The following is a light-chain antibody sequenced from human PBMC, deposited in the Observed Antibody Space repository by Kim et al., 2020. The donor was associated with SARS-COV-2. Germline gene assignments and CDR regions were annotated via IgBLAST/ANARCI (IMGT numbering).Light chain of an antibody. CDR1: QGIQNY. Sequence: DIQMTQSPSSLSASVGDRVTITCRASQGIQNYLAWYQHKPGKVPKLLMYAGSTLQSGVSSRFSGSGSGTDFILNISSLQPEDVATYYCQKYLSAPWTFGQGTKVDIK. CDR3: QKYLSAPWT. J-gene: IGKJ1*01. V-gene: IGKV1-27*01. CDR2: AGS.